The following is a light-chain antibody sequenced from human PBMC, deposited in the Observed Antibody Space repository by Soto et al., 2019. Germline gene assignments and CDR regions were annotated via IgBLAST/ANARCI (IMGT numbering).Light chain of an antibody. CDR1: QSISSW. CDR3: QQYERYPMT. Sequence: DSQMTQYPSTLSASVGDRVTITCRASQSISSWLAWYQQKPGKAPKLLISTASTLQSGVPPRFSGSGYGTEFTLTISSLQPDDFATYYCQQYERYPMTFGGGTKVEIK. J-gene: IGKJ4*01. CDR2: TAS. V-gene: IGKV1-5*03.